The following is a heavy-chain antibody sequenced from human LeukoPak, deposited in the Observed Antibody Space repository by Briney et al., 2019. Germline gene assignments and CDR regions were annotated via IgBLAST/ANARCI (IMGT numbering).Heavy chain of an antibody. J-gene: IGHJ6*03. Sequence: GASVKVSCKASGGTFSSYAISWVRQAPGQGLEWMGGIIPIFGTANYAQKFQGRVTITTDESTSTAYMELSSLRSEDTAVYYCASGYDYYIDVWGKGTTVTVSS. CDR2: IIPIFGTA. CDR1: GGTFSSYA. V-gene: IGHV1-69*05. CDR3: ASGYDYYIDV.